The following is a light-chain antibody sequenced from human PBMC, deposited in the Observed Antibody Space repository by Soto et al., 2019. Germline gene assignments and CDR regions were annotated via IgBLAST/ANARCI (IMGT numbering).Light chain of an antibody. CDR1: HTVANF. CDR3: RQRANWPPT. Sequence: DTVLIQSPATLSLSPGERATLSCRASHTVANFLAWYQHKAGQAPRLLIYDVSNRATGIPARFSGSGSGTDFTLTISSLEPDDFAVYYCRQRANWPPTFGGGTNVEIK. V-gene: IGKV3-11*01. J-gene: IGKJ4*01. CDR2: DVS.